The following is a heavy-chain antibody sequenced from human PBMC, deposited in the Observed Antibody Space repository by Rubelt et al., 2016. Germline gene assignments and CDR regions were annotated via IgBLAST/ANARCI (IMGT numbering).Heavy chain of an antibody. CDR1: GYTFTSYG. V-gene: IGHV1-18*01. CDR3: ARFAIGGHSSGYLFDY. CDR2: ISAYNGNT. D-gene: IGHD3-22*01. J-gene: IGHJ4*02. Sequence: QVQLVQSGAEVKKPGASVKVSCKASGYTFTSYGISWVRQAPGQGLEWMGWISAYNGNTNYAQKRQGRVTRTTDTSTSTAYMELRSLRSDDTAVYYCARFAIGGHSSGYLFDYWGQGTLVTVSS.